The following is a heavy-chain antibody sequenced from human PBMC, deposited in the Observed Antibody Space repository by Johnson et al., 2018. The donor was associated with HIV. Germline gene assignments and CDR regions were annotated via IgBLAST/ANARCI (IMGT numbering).Heavy chain of an antibody. CDR1: GFTVSSNY. D-gene: IGHD6-19*01. J-gene: IGHJ3*02. CDR3: AKDFVRWLVKRGAFDI. V-gene: IGHV3-53*01. Sequence: VQLVESGGGLIQPGGSLRLSCAASGFTVSSNYMSWVRQAPGKGLEWVSVIYSGGSTYYADSVKGRFTISRDNSKNTLYLQMNSLRAEDTAVYYCAKDFVRWLVKRGAFDIWGQGTMVTVSS. CDR2: IYSGGST.